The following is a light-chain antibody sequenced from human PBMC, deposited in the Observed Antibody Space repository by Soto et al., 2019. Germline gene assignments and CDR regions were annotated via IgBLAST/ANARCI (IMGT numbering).Light chain of an antibody. CDR2: DAS. CDR3: QYTGFLWT. CDR1: QIIDDK. J-gene: IGKJ1*01. V-gene: IGKV1-5*01. Sequence: DIQMTQSPSTLSASVGDRVTITCRASQIIDDKLDWYQQKPGKAPKVLIFDASSLESGVSSRFSGSGSGTDFSLTISSLQFDDSATYYCQYTGFLWTFGQGTKVEV.